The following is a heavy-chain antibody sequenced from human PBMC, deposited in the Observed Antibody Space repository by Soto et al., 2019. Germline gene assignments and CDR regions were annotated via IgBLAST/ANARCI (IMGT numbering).Heavy chain of an antibody. Sequence: QVQLVESGGGVVQPGRSLRLSCAASGFTFSSYAMHWVRQAPGKGLEWVAVISYDGSNKYYADSVKGRFTISRDNSKKTLYLQMNRLRAEDTGVYYCARDAVEKATIRWIFDYCGQGTLVTVSS. J-gene: IGHJ4*02. CDR1: GFTFSSYA. CDR3: ARDAVEKATIRWIFDY. D-gene: IGHD4-17*01. CDR2: ISYDGSNK. V-gene: IGHV3-30-3*01.